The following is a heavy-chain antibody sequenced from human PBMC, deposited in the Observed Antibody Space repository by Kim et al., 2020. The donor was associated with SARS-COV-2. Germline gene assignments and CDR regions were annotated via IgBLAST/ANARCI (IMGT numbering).Heavy chain of an antibody. V-gene: IGHV3-23*01. D-gene: IGHD3-22*01. CDR3: AKPPTYYYDSSGYYHDAFDI. Sequence: RFTISRDNSKNTLYLQMNSLRAEDTAVYYCAKPPTYYYDSSGYYHDAFDIWGQGTMVTVSS. J-gene: IGHJ3*02.